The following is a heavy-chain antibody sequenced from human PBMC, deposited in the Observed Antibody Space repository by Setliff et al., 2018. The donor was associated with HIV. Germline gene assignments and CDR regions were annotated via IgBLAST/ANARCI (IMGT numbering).Heavy chain of an antibody. V-gene: IGHV1-69*02. CDR2: IIPILGVA. Sequence: VKVSCKASRSTFNSHTINWVRQAPGQGLDWMGRIIPILGVANYAQRFQGKVTITADRSTSTAYMELTSLRFDDTAMYYCVRGVQSPPHYSYYYMDVWGEGTMVTVSS. J-gene: IGHJ6*03. D-gene: IGHD3-3*01. CDR3: VRGVQSPPHYSYYYMDV. CDR1: RSTFNSHT.